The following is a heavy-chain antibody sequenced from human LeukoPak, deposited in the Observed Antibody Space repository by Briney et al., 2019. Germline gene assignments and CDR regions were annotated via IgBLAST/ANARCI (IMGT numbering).Heavy chain of an antibody. CDR3: AKSDLNYGGNPDY. Sequence: QTGGSLRLSCAASGFTFSTYAMTWVRQAPGKGLEWVSAISGSGVTTYYADSVKGRFTSSRDNSKNTLYLQMNSLRAEDTAVYYCAKSDLNYGGNPDYWGQGTLVTVSS. V-gene: IGHV3-23*01. CDR2: ISGSGVTT. D-gene: IGHD4-23*01. J-gene: IGHJ4*02. CDR1: GFTFSTYA.